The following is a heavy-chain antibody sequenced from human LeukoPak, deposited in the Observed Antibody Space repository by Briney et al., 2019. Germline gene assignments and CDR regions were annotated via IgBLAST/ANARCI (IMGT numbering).Heavy chain of an antibody. J-gene: IGHJ6*02. CDR3: ARAGYSNYYYYGMDV. Sequence: GGSLRLSCAASGFTFSSYAMHWVRQAPGKGLEWVAVISYDGSNKYYADSVKGRFTISRDNSKNTLYLQMNSLRAEDTAVYYCARAGYSNYYYYGMDVRGQETTVTVSS. V-gene: IGHV3-30-3*01. D-gene: IGHD2-15*01. CDR2: ISYDGSNK. CDR1: GFTFSSYA.